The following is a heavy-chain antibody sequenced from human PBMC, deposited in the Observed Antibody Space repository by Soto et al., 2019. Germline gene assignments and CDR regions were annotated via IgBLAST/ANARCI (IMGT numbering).Heavy chain of an antibody. CDR3: ARRYGDYVRWFDY. Sequence: QITLKESGPTLVKPTQTLTLTCTFSGFSLSTTGVGVGWIRQPPGKALEWLALLYWDDDERYSPSLRGRLTITKATPNPQVVLTMPNLDPVDTATYYCARRYGDYVRWFDYWGPGTLVTVSS. D-gene: IGHD4-17*01. CDR2: LYWDDDE. CDR1: GFSLSTTGVG. J-gene: IGHJ4*02. V-gene: IGHV2-5*02.